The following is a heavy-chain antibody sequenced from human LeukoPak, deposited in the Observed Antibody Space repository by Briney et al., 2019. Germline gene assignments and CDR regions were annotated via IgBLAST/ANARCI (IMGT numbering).Heavy chain of an antibody. CDR1: GGSISSSSYY. D-gene: IGHD5-12*01. V-gene: IGHV4-39*01. CDR3: ARRDIVTTINT. Sequence: SETLSLTCTVSGGSISSSSYYWGWIRQPPGKGLEWIGSIFYSGTTFYNPSLKSRVTIFVDTSKNQFSLKLNSVTAADTAVYYCARRDIVTTINTWGQGTLVTVSS. CDR2: IFYSGTT. J-gene: IGHJ4*02.